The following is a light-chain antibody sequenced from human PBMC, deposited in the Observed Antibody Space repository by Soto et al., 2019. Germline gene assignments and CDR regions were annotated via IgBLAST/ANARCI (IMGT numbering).Light chain of an antibody. Sequence: DNVLTQSPDSLAVPLGERASFNCTTSQSVSYSTTNRNSLAWYQQKPGQSPKLLIQWADTRQDGVPERFSGSVSRTEFTLTICSLQAEDVAVYYFQQYYRAPFTFGPGTRVEIK. CDR1: QSVSYSTTNRNS. J-gene: IGKJ3*01. CDR3: QQYYRAPFT. V-gene: IGKV4-1*01. CDR2: WAD.